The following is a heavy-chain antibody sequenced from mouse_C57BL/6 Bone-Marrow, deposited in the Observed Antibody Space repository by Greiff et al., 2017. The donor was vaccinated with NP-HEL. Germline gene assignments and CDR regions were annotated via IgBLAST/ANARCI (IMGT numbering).Heavy chain of an antibody. V-gene: IGHV1-54*01. J-gene: IGHJ3*01. CDR2: INPGSGGT. CDR3: ARYDGYSFAY. CDR1: GYAFTNYL. D-gene: IGHD2-3*01. Sequence: VQLQQSGAELVRPGTSVKVSCKASGYAFTNYLIEWVKQRPGQGLEWIGVINPGSGGTNYNEKFKGKATLTADKSSSTAYMQLSSLTSEDSAVYFCARYDGYSFAYWGQGTLVTVSA.